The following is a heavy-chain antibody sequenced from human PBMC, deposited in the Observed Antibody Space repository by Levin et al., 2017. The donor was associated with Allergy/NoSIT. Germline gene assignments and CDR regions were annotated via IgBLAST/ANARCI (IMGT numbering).Heavy chain of an antibody. V-gene: IGHV3-11*05. CDR2: ISSSSSYT. Sequence: GGSLRLSCAASGFTFSDYYMSWIRQAPGKGLEWVSYISSSSSYTNYADSVKGRFTISRDNAKNSLYLQMNSLRAEDTAVYYCARGPPPGTVVPCFYYWGQGTLVTVSS. J-gene: IGHJ4*02. CDR1: GFTFSDYY. D-gene: IGHD4-23*01. CDR3: ARGPPPGTVVPCFYY.